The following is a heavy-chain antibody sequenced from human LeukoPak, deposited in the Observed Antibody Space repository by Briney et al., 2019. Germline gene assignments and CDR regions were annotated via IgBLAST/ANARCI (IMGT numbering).Heavy chain of an antibody. CDR2: IYDSGGT. J-gene: IGHJ3*02. V-gene: IGHV4-61*05. D-gene: IGHD6-25*01. CDR1: GGSIGSSTNDY. CDR3: ARRRRIAAAGRPGDALDI. Sequence: PSETLPLNCSVSGGSIGSSTNDYWSWIRQPPGKGLEWIGYIYDSGGTKYNPSLQSRGTISVDTSKNQFSFKLSSVTAADTAVYYCARRRRIAAAGRPGDALDIWGQGTVVTVSS.